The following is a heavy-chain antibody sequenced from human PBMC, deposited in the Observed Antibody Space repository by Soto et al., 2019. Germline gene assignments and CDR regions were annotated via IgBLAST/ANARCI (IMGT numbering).Heavy chain of an antibody. CDR1: GFTLSNYA. CDR3: EKGGNDGYWRFDY. J-gene: IGHJ4*02. V-gene: IGHV3-23*01. CDR2: INSGGGRT. Sequence: PGGSLRLSCAASGFTLSNYAMNWVRQAPGKGLEWVSTINSGGGRTYYADSVEGRFTISRDNSKNTLYLQMNSLRAEDTAVYYFEKGGNDGYWRFDYWGQGTLVTVSS. D-gene: IGHD1-1*01.